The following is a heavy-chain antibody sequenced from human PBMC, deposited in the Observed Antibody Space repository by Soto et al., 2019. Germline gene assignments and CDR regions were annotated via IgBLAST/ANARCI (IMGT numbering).Heavy chain of an antibody. V-gene: IGHV3-23*01. CDR1: GFTFSSYA. CDR2: ISGSGGST. D-gene: IGHD3-10*01. Sequence: EVQLLESGGGLVQPGGSLRLSCAASGFTFSSYAMSWVRQAPGKGLEWVSGISGSGGSTYYADSVKGRFTISGDNSKNTLYLQMNSLRAEYTAVYYCAKTTYYYGSGSYSGFDYWGQGNMVTVSS. CDR3: AKTTYYYGSGSYSGFDY. J-gene: IGHJ4*02.